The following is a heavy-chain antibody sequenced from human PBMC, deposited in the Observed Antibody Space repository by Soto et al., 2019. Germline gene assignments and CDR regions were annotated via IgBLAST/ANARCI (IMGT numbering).Heavy chain of an antibody. CDR3: AITNWNYGHNWFDP. CDR2: ISAYNGNT. V-gene: IGHV1-18*01. Sequence: ASLKVSCKASGYTFTSYGISWVRQAPGQGLEWMGWISAYNGNTNYAQKLQGRVTMTTDTSTSTAYMELRSLRSDDTAVYYCAITNWNYGHNWFDPWAREPWSPSPQ. D-gene: IGHD1-7*01. J-gene: IGHJ5*02. CDR1: GYTFTSYG.